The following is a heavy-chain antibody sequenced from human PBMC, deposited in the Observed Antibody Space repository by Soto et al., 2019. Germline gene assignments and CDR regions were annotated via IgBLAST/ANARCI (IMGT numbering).Heavy chain of an antibody. D-gene: IGHD3-22*01. CDR3: ARDYYDSSGYYGTYGY. Sequence: SETLFLTCTVSGGSISSYYWSWIRQPPGKGLEWIGYIYYSGSTNYNPSLKSRVTISVDTSKNQFSLKLSSVTAADTAVYYCARDYYDSSGYYGTYGYWGQGTLVTVSS. CDR1: GGSISSYY. J-gene: IGHJ4*02. V-gene: IGHV4-59*01. CDR2: IYYSGST.